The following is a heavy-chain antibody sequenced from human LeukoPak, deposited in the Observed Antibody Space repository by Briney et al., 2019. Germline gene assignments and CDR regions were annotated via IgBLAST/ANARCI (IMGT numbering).Heavy chain of an antibody. CDR3: ARVEVVTGLEEYFDL. V-gene: IGHV3-21*01. CDR1: GFTFSSYS. CDR2: ISSSSSYI. Sequence: PVGSLRLSCAASGFTFSSYSMNWVRQAPGKGLEWVSSISSSSSYIYYADSVKGRFTISRDNAKNSLYLQMNSLRAEDTAVYYCARVEVVTGLEEYFDLWGRGILVTVSS. J-gene: IGHJ2*01. D-gene: IGHD2-15*01.